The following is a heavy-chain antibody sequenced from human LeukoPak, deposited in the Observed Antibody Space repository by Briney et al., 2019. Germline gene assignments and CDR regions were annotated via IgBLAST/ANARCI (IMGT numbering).Heavy chain of an antibody. J-gene: IGHJ4*02. CDR3: AKEDYDSSGPGPFDY. CDR1: GFTFSSYG. Sequence: GGPLSLSCAAFGFTFSSYGMHWVRKAPGKGLEWVAFIRYDGSNKYYADSVKGRFTISRDNSKNTLYLQMNSLRAEDTAVYYCAKEDYDSSGPGPFDYWGQGTLVTVSS. V-gene: IGHV3-30*02. D-gene: IGHD3-22*01. CDR2: IRYDGSNK.